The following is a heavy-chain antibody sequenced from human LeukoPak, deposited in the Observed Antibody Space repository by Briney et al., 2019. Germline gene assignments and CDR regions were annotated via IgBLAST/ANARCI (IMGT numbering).Heavy chain of an antibody. Sequence: GGSLRLSCAASGFTVSSNDMSWVRQAPGKGLEWVSVIYSGGRTFYAVSVKGRFTIYRDNSKNTLYLQMNSLRAEDTAVYYCAIYDSSGYYNYWGQGTLVTVSS. CDR3: AIYDSSGYYNY. D-gene: IGHD3-22*01. CDR2: IYSGGRT. V-gene: IGHV3-53*01. J-gene: IGHJ4*02. CDR1: GFTVSSND.